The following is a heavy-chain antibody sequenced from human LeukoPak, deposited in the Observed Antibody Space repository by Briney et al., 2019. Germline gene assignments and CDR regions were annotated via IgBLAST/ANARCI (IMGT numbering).Heavy chain of an antibody. CDR3: ARGYGDYWYYYYYMDV. J-gene: IGHJ6*03. D-gene: IGHD4-17*01. CDR2: INHSGST. V-gene: IGHV4-34*01. CDR1: AGSFSGYY. Sequence: PSETLSLTCAVYAGSFSGYYWSWIRQPPGKGLEWIGEINHSGSTNYNPSPKSRVTISVDTSKNQFSLKLSSVTAADTAVYYCARGYGDYWYYYYYMDVWGKGTTVTVSS.